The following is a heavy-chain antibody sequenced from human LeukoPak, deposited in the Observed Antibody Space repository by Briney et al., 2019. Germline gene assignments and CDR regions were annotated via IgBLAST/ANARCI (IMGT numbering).Heavy chain of an antibody. D-gene: IGHD3-10*01. CDR3: ARRDYYGSGSYYGNFDY. CDR2: IYPGDCHT. Sequence: GGSLKISCKSSGCRFTNHWIGWVRRMPGKGLGWMGVIYPGDCHTRYSPSFQGQVTISADKSISTAYLQWSSLKASDTAMYYCARRDYYGSGSYYGNFDYWGQGTLVTVSA. J-gene: IGHJ4*02. CDR1: GCRFTNHW. V-gene: IGHV5-51*01.